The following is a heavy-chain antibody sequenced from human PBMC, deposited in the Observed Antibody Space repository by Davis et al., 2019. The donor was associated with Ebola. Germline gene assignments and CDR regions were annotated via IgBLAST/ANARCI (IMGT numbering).Heavy chain of an antibody. D-gene: IGHD3-10*01. CDR3: AKDLTTMVRGVGGY. V-gene: IGHV3-30*02. J-gene: IGHJ4*02. CDR2: IRYDGSNK. CDR1: GFTFSSYG. Sequence: GESLKISCAASGFTFSSYGMHWVRQAPGKGLEWVAFIRYDGSNKYYADSVKGRFTISRDNSKNTLYLQMNSLRAEDTAVYYCAKDLTTMVRGVGGYWGQGTLVTVSS.